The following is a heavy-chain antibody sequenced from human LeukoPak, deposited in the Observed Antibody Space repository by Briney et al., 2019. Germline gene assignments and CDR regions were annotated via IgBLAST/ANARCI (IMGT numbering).Heavy chain of an antibody. V-gene: IGHV3-23*01. J-gene: IGHJ4*02. Sequence: PGRSLRLSCAASGFTFSSYAMTWVRQAPGTGLEWVSAISGSGDSTYYADSVKGRFTISRDNSKNTLSLQMNSLRAEDTAVYYCAKRGEGDYFDYWGQGTLVTVSS. CDR2: ISGSGDST. CDR1: GFTFSSYA. CDR3: AKRGEGDYFDY. D-gene: IGHD3-16*01.